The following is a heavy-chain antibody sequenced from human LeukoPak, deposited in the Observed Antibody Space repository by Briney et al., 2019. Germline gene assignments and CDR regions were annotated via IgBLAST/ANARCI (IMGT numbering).Heavy chain of an antibody. CDR1: GFSLSNHW. CDR3: ARGHYGLDV. J-gene: IGHJ6*02. CDR2: INIDGSEK. V-gene: IGHV3-7*01. Sequence: GGSLRLSCAASGFSLSNHWVTWVRQAPGKGPEWVAHINIDGSEKDFLDSVRGRFTISRDNSKNSVYLQMNTLRVEDTAVYHCARGHYGLDVWGQGTTVTVSS.